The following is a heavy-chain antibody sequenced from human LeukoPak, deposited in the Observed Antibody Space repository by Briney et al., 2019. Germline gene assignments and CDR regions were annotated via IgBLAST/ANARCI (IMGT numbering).Heavy chain of an antibody. J-gene: IGHJ4*02. D-gene: IGHD6-6*01. CDR1: GGSISSYY. Sequence: SETLSLTCTVSGGSISSYYWSWIRQPAGKGLEWIGRIYTSGSTNYNPSLKSRVTMSVDTSKNQFSLKLSSVTAADTALYYCARDNPDSSFFDYWGQGTLVTVSS. V-gene: IGHV4-4*07. CDR3: ARDNPDSSFFDY. CDR2: IYTSGST.